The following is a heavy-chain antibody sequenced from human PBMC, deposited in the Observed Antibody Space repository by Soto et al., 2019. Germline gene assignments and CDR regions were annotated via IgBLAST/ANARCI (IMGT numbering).Heavy chain of an antibody. CDR1: GGSISSYY. D-gene: IGHD3-16*01. J-gene: IGHJ4*02. V-gene: IGHV4-59*01. CDR2: IYYSGST. Sequence: QVQLQESGPGLVKPSETLSLTCTVSGGSISSYYWSWFRQPPGKGLEWIGYIYYSGSTNYNPSLKSRVTISIDTSKNQFSLRLSSVTAADTAVYYCAKDKGAGGWGQGTLVTVSS. CDR3: AKDKGAGG.